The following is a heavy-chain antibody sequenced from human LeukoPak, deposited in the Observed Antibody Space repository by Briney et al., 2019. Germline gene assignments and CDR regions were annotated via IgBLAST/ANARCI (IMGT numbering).Heavy chain of an antibody. CDR2: INPNSGGT. Sequence: PGGSLRLSCATSGFTFSSYGMHWVRQAPGQGLEWMGRINPNSGGTNYAQKFQGRVTMTRDTSISTAYMELSRLRSDDTAVYYCARGDFPYGMDVWGQGTTVTVSS. CDR3: ARGDFPYGMDV. J-gene: IGHJ6*02. D-gene: IGHD3-3*01. CDR1: GFTFSSYG. V-gene: IGHV1-2*06.